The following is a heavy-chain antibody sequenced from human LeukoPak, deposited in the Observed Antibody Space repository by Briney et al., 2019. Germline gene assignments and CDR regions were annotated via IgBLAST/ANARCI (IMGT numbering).Heavy chain of an antibody. J-gene: IGHJ5*02. CDR3: ARSGYDSSGYFWDWFDP. D-gene: IGHD3-22*01. CDR2: IYYSGST. CDR1: GGSISSGGYY. Sequence: SETLSLTCTVSGGSISSGGYYWSWIRQHPGKGLEWIGYIYYSGSTYYNPSLKSRVTISVDTPKNQFSLKLSSVTAADTAVYYCARSGYDSSGYFWDWFDPWGQGTLVTVSS. V-gene: IGHV4-31*03.